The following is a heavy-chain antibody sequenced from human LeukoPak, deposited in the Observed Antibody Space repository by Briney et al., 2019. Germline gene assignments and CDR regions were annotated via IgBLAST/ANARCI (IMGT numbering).Heavy chain of an antibody. CDR2: IAVDGTK. CDR3: ARGDGSGWPLDK. CDR1: GFTLSNSE. D-gene: IGHD6-19*01. V-gene: IGHV3-48*03. Sequence: GGSLRLSCAASGFTLSNSEMNWVRQAPGKGLEWVSFIAVDGTKYYPDSVKGRFTISRDSAKNSLFLQMNSLRAEDTAVYYCARGDGSGWPLDKWGQGTLVTVSS. J-gene: IGHJ4*02.